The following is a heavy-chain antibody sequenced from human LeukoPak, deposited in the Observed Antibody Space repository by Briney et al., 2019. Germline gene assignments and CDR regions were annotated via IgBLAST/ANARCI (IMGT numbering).Heavy chain of an antibody. CDR3: ARDYDILTGYYAFDV. V-gene: IGHV3-53*01. CDR2: IYSGGDT. J-gene: IGHJ3*01. CDR1: GLTVSNNY. D-gene: IGHD3-9*01. Sequence: GGSLRLSCAASGLTVSNNYMTWVRQAPGKGLEWVSFIYSGGDTYYADSVKGRFTISRDNAKNSLYLQMNSLRAEDTAVYYCARDYDILTGYYAFDVWGRGTMVTVSS.